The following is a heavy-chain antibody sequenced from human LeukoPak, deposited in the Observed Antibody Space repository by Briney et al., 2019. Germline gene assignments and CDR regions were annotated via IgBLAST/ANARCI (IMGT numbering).Heavy chain of an antibody. CDR2: IYYNGNT. Sequence: SETLSLTCTVSGASISTHTYYWGWIRQPPGKGLEWIGRIYYNGNTYYNPSLKRRVTISVDTSNNQFSLKLRSVTAADTAVYYCARSYCAGDCYTEYFQHWGQGTLVTVSS. V-gene: IGHV4-39*01. CDR3: ARSYCAGDCYTEYFQH. CDR1: GASISTHTYY. J-gene: IGHJ1*01. D-gene: IGHD2-21*02.